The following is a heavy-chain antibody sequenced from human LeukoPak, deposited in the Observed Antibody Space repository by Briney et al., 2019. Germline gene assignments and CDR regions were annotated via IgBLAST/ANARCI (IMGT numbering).Heavy chain of an antibody. Sequence: PGGSLRLSCAASGFTFSSYGMYWVRQAPGKGLECVALMSYDGSNQYYPESVKGRFTISRDNSKNTLYLQMNSLRAEDTAVYYCARAAALYGSGLLDDYYYYGMDVWGQGTTVTVSS. CDR2: MSYDGSNQ. CDR3: ARAAALYGSGLLDDYYYYGMDV. V-gene: IGHV3-30*03. CDR1: GFTFSSYG. D-gene: IGHD3-10*01. J-gene: IGHJ6*02.